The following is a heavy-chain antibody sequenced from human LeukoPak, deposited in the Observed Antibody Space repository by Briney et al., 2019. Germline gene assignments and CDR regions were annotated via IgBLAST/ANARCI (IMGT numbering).Heavy chain of an antibody. CDR1: GYTFTSYY. CDR3: ARGENGMDV. Sequence: EASAKVSCKASGYTFTSYYMHWVRPAPGQGLEWMGIINPSGGNTDYAQKFQGRVTMTRDTSTSTVYMELSSLRSEDTAVYYCARGENGMDVWGQGTTVTVSS. J-gene: IGHJ6*02. V-gene: IGHV1-46*01. D-gene: IGHD1-26*01. CDR2: INPSGGNT.